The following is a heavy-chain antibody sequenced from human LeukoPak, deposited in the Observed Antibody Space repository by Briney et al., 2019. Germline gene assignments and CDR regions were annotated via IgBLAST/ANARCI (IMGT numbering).Heavy chain of an antibody. CDR2: IYYSGGT. Sequence: SETLSLTCTVSGGSISSYYWSWIRQPPGKGLEWIGYIYYSGGTNYNPSLKSRVTISVDTSKNQFSLKLSSVTAADTAVYYCARGFYYYDSSGYQGRNYYYYYYMDVWGKGTTVTVSS. CDR1: GGSISSYY. V-gene: IGHV4-59*01. J-gene: IGHJ6*03. D-gene: IGHD3-22*01. CDR3: ARGFYYYDSSGYQGRNYYYYYYMDV.